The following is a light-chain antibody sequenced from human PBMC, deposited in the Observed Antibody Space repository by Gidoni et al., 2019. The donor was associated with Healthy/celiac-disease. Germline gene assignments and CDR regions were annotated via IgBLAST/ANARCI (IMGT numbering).Light chain of an antibody. Sequence: DIQMTQYPSSLSASVGDRVTITCRASQSISSYLNWYQQKPGKAPKLLIYAASSLQSGVPSRFSGSGSGTDFTRTISSLQPEDFATYYCQQSYSTPWTFGQGTKVEIK. CDR1: QSISSY. J-gene: IGKJ1*01. V-gene: IGKV1-39*01. CDR2: AAS. CDR3: QQSYSTPWT.